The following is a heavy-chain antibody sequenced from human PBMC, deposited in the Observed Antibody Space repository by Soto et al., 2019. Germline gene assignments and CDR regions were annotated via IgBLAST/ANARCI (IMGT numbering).Heavy chain of an antibody. J-gene: IGHJ4*02. V-gene: IGHV4-59*01. CDR3: ARSVAAPGAHIDY. Sequence: SETLSLTCSVSGGSLSGSYWSWIRQSPGKGLEWLCYVYYTGSTNYSPSLRSRVSISVXXXKXXXXLRLXSXXAAXTAVYFCARSVAAPGAHIDYWGQGTQVTVSS. D-gene: IGHD6-13*01. CDR2: VYYTGST. CDR1: GGSLSGSY.